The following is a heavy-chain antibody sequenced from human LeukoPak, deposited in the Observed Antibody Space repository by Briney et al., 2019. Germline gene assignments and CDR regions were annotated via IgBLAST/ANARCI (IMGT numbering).Heavy chain of an antibody. CDR3: AKVNYYDSSGYYGDAFDI. D-gene: IGHD3-22*01. CDR1: GFTFSSYW. J-gene: IGHJ3*02. Sequence: GGSLRLSCAASGFTFSSYWMSWVRQAPGKGLEWVANINEDGSQKYYVDSVKGRFTISRDNAKNSLYLQTNSLRAEDTAVYYCAKVNYYDSSGYYGDAFDIRGQGTMVTVPS. V-gene: IGHV3-7*03. CDR2: INEDGSQK.